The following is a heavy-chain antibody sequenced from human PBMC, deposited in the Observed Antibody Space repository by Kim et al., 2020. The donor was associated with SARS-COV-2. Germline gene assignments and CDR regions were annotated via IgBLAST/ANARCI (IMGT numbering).Heavy chain of an antibody. J-gene: IGHJ6*02. V-gene: IGHV1-3*01. CDR3: ARDEVMGGEAFYYYYGMDV. CDR2: INAGNGNT. Sequence: ASVKVSCKASGYTFTSYAMHWVRQAPGQRLEWMGWINAGNGNTKYSQKFQGRVTITRDTSASTAYMELSSLRSEDTAVYYCARDEVMGGEAFYYYYGMDVWGQGTTVTVSS. CDR1: GYTFTSYA. D-gene: IGHD2-21*01.